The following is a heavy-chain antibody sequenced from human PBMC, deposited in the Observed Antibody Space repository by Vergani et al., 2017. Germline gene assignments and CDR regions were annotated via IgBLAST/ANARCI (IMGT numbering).Heavy chain of an antibody. CDR2: IIPILGTA. CDR1: GGTFSSYA. V-gene: IGHV1-69*11. J-gene: IGHJ5*02. D-gene: IGHD5-18*01. Sequence: QVQLVQSGAEVKKPGSSVKVSCKASGGTFSSYAISWVRQAPGQGLEWMGRIIPILGTANYAQKFQGRVTITADESTSTAYMELSSLRSEDTAVYYCAREDTHDRYSYGYSMNWFDPWGQGTLVTVSS. CDR3: AREDTHDRYSYGYSMNWFDP.